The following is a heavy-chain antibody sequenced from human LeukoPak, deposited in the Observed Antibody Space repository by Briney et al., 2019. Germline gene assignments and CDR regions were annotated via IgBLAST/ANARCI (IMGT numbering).Heavy chain of an antibody. J-gene: IGHJ3*02. V-gene: IGHV3-7*01. CDR1: GFIFSSYW. CDR3: ARFPGYCSGGSCYSGAFDI. CDR2: IKQDGSEK. D-gene: IGHD2-15*01. Sequence: SGGSLRLSCAASGFIFSSYWMSWVRQAPGKGLEWVANIKQDGSEKYYVDSVKGRFTISRDNAKNSLYLQMNSLRVEDTAVYYCARFPGYCSGGSCYSGAFDIWGQGTMATVSS.